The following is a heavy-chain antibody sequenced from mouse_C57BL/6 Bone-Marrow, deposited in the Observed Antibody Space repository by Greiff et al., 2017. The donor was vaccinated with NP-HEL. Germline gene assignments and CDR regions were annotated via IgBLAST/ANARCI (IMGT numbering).Heavy chain of an antibody. V-gene: IGHV7-1*01. CDR2: SRNKANDYTT. Sequence: DVMLVESGGGLVQSGRSLRLSCATSGFTFSDFYMEWVRQAPGKGLEWIAASRNKANDYTTEYSASVKGRFIVSRDTSQSILYLQMNALRAEDTAIYYCARDALYYGSSHWYFDVWGTGTTVTVSS. CDR1: GFTFSDFY. J-gene: IGHJ1*03. CDR3: ARDALYYGSSHWYFDV. D-gene: IGHD1-1*01.